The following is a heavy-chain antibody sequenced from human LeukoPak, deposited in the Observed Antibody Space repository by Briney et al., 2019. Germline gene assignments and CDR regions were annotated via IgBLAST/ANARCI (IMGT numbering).Heavy chain of an antibody. Sequence: GGSLRLSCAASGFTFSSYSMNWVRQAPGKGLEWVSSISSSSSYIYYAGSVKGRFTISRDNAKNSLYLQMNSLRAEDTAVYYCARDDAFDSWGQGTMVTVSS. CDR1: GFTFSSYS. J-gene: IGHJ3*02. V-gene: IGHV3-21*01. CDR3: ARDDAFDS. CDR2: ISSSSSYI.